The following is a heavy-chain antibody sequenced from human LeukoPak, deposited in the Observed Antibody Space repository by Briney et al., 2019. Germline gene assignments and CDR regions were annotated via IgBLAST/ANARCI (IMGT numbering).Heavy chain of an antibody. CDR3: ARGLSTVTTIDY. D-gene: IGHD4-17*01. CDR1: GGSISNYY. CDR2: IYNGVNT. Sequence: PSETLSLTCTVSGGSISNYYWSWIRQPPGKGLEWIGYIYNGVNTNYNPSLKSRVTISVDTSKNQFSLKLSSVTAADTALYYCARGLSTVTTIDYWGQGTLVTVSS. J-gene: IGHJ4*02. V-gene: IGHV4-59*01.